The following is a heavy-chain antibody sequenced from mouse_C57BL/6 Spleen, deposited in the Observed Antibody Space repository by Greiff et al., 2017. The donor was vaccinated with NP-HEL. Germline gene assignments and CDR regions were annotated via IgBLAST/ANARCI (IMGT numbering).Heavy chain of an antibody. CDR3: TTGDGYYEFAY. CDR2: IDPENGDT. J-gene: IGHJ3*01. CDR1: GFNIKDDY. Sequence: EVQLQQSGAELVRPGASVKLSCTASGFNIKDDYMHWVKQRPEQGLEWIGWIDPENGDTEYASKFQGKATITADTSSNTAYLQLSSLTSEDTAVYYCTTGDGYYEFAYWGQGTLVTVSA. D-gene: IGHD2-3*01. V-gene: IGHV14-4*01.